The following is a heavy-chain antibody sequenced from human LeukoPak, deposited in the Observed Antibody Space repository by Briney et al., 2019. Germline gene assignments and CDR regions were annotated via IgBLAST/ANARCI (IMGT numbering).Heavy chain of an antibody. CDR3: ARAQGYGGNFDY. D-gene: IGHD4-23*01. V-gene: IGHV4-61*09. CDR1: GGSISSGSYY. CDR2: IYTSGST. Sequence: SETLSLTCTVSGGSISSGSYYRSWIRQPAGKGLEWIGHIYTSGSTNYNPSLKSRVTMSVDTSKNQFSLKLSSVTAADTAVYYCARAQGYGGNFDYWGQGTLVTVSS. J-gene: IGHJ4*02.